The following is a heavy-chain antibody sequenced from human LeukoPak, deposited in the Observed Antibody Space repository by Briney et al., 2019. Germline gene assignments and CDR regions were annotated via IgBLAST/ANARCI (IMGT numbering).Heavy chain of an antibody. CDR2: IYHSGST. CDR3: AREVYIAAAREYYFDY. J-gene: IGHJ4*02. D-gene: IGHD6-13*01. Sequence: SSETLSLTCAVSGYSISSGYYWGWSRPPPGKGLEWIGSIYHSGSTYYNPSLKSRVTISVDTSKNQFSLKLSSVTAADTAVYYCAREVYIAAAREYYFDYWGQGTLVTVSS. CDR1: GYSISSGYY. V-gene: IGHV4-38-2*01.